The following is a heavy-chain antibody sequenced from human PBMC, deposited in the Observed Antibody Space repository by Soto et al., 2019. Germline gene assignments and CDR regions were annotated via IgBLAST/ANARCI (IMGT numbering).Heavy chain of an antibody. CDR2: ISSSGRNI. CDR1: GFTFSSYS. CDR3: ARESSAGYSSAWYVPPDY. J-gene: IGHJ4*02. D-gene: IGHD6-19*01. V-gene: IGHV3-21*01. Sequence: EVQLVESGGGLVRPGGSLRLSCAASGFTFSSYSMNWVHQAPGKGLEWVSCISSSGRNIYYADSVKGRFTICRDNAKNARFLQMSSLRAVATAVYYCARESSAGYSSAWYVPPDYLGQGTLVTVSS.